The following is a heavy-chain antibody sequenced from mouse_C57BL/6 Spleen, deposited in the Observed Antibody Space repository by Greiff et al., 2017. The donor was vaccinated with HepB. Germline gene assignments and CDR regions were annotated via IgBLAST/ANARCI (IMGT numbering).Heavy chain of an antibody. CDR3: ARYRHYYGSSFYWYFDV. CDR2: IYPRSGNT. J-gene: IGHJ1*03. CDR1: GYTFTSYG. D-gene: IGHD1-1*01. V-gene: IGHV1-81*01. Sequence: QVQLQQSGAELARPGASVKLSCKASGYTFTSYGISWVKQSTGQGLEWIGEIYPRSGNTYYNEKFKGKATLTADKSSSTAYMELRSLTSEDSAVYFCARYRHYYGSSFYWYFDVWGTGTTVTVSS.